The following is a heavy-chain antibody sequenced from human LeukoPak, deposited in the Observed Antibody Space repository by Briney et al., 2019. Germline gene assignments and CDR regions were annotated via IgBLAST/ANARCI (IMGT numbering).Heavy chain of an antibody. CDR2: ITGSGTTI. D-gene: IGHD6-13*01. CDR3: ASGYSGSSYGIDY. J-gene: IGHJ4*02. CDR1: GFTFSSYS. Sequence: GGSLRLSCAASGFTFSSYSMNWVRQAPGQGLEWLSYITGSGTTIYYADSVRGRFTISRDNAKNSLYLQMNSLRDEDTAVYYCASGYSGSSYGIDYWGQGTLVTVSS. V-gene: IGHV3-48*02.